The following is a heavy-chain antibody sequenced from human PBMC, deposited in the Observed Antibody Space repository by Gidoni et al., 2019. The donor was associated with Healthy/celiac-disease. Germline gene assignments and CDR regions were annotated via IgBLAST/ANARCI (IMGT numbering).Heavy chain of an antibody. CDR3: ATTVVVIAYDAFDI. CDR2: IKQDGSEK. J-gene: IGHJ3*02. Sequence: EVQLVESGGGLVQPGGSLRLSWAASGFTCRSYCMGWVRQAPGKGLEWVANIKQDGSEKYYVDSVKGRFTISRDNAKNSLYLQMNSLRAEDTAVYYCATTVVVIAYDAFDIWGQGTMVTVSS. D-gene: IGHD2-21*01. V-gene: IGHV3-7*01. CDR1: GFTCRSYC.